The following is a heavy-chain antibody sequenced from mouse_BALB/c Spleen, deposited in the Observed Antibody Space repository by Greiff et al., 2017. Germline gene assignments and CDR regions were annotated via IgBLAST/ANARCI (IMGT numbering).Heavy chain of an antibody. CDR3: TRDRGYGNSHYFDY. V-gene: IGHV5-6-4*01. J-gene: IGHJ2*01. CDR2: ISSGGSYT. CDR1: GFTFSSYT. Sequence: EVQLVESGGGLVKPGGSLKLSCAASGFTFSSYTMSWVRQTPEKRLEWVATISSGGSYTYYPDSVKGRFTISRDNAKNTLYLQMSSLKSEDTAMYYCTRDRGYGNSHYFDYWGQGTTLTVSS. D-gene: IGHD2-1*01.